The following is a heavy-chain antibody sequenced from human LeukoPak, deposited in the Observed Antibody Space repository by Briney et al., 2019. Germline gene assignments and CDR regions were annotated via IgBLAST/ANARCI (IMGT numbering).Heavy chain of an antibody. D-gene: IGHD4-17*01. Sequence: ASVKVSCNASGYTFTSYAMNWVRQAPGQGLEWMGWMNPNSGNTGYAQKFQGRVTITRNTSISTAYMELSSLRSEDTAVYYCARGTTAFDYWGQGTLVTVSS. J-gene: IGHJ4*02. CDR2: MNPNSGNT. CDR3: ARGTTAFDY. CDR1: GYTFTSYA. V-gene: IGHV1-8*03.